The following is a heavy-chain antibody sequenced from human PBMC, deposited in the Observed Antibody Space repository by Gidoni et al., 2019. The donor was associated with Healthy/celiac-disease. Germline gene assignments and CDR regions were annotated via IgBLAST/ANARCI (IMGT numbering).Heavy chain of an antibody. CDR1: GFPFRSYG. Sequence: QVQLVESGGGVVQPGRSLRLSCAASGFPFRSYGMHWVRQAPGKGLEWVAVISYDGSNKYYADSVKGRFTISRDNSKNTLYLQMNSLRAEDTAVYYCASGGAGGWLVYYYYYGMDVWGQGTTVTVSS. V-gene: IGHV3-30*03. D-gene: IGHD6-19*01. J-gene: IGHJ6*02. CDR2: ISYDGSNK. CDR3: ASGGAGGWLVYYYYYGMDV.